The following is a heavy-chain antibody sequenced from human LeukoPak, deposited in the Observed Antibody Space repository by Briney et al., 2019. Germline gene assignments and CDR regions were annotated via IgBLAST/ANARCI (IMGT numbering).Heavy chain of an antibody. D-gene: IGHD3/OR15-3a*01. Sequence: GGSLRLSCAASGFSFSNSWMHWVRQAPRKGLVWVSRINSDGTTTYYAGSVKGRFTISRDNAKNTLFLQMNSPRPEDTALYYCSSDPYVANFWTGYPHYWGQGTLVTVSS. J-gene: IGHJ4*02. CDR1: GFSFSNSW. V-gene: IGHV3-74*01. CDR2: INSDGTTT. CDR3: SSDPYVANFWTGYPHY.